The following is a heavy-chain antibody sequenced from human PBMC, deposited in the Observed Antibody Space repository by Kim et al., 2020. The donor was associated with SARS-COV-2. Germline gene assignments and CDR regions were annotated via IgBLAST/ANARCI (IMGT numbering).Heavy chain of an antibody. D-gene: IGHD3-10*01. Sequence: GGSLRLSCVVSGFTFNTYDMSWVRQRPWKGLEWVSGISGSGGSTYYADFVNDRFIISRDNSKTTLYLQMNSLTAEDTAVYYCARYGSGSYYLISYYYFDL. V-gene: IGHV3-23*01. CDR1: GFTFNTYD. J-gene: IGHJ2*01. CDR2: ISGSGGST. CDR3: ARYGSGSYYLISYYYFDL.